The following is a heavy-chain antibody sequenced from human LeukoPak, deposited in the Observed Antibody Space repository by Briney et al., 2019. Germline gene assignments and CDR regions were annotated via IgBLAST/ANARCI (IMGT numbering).Heavy chain of an antibody. CDR2: MNPNSGNT. CDR3: ARGPDYDFWSGYLGYYYYMDV. V-gene: IGHV1-8*03. D-gene: IGHD3-3*01. Sequence: GASVKVSCKASGYTFTSYDINWVRQATGQGLEWMGWMNPNSGNTGYAQKFQGRVTITRNTSISTAYMELSSLRSEDTAVYYCARGPDYDFWSGYLGYYYYMDVWGKGTTVTVSS. CDR1: GYTFTSYD. J-gene: IGHJ6*03.